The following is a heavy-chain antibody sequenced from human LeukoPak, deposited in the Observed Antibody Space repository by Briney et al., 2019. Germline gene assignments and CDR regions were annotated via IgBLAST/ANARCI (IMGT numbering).Heavy chain of an antibody. CDR2: ISSSSSYI. J-gene: IGHJ6*03. CDR3: ARDPGPLNYYYYMDV. D-gene: IGHD7-27*01. Sequence: GGSLRLSCAASGFTFSSYNMNWVRQAPGKGLEWVSSISSSSSYIYYADSVKGRFTISRDNAKNSLYLQMNSLRAEDTAVYYCARDPGPLNYYYYMDVWGKGTTVTVSS. CDR1: GFTFSSYN. V-gene: IGHV3-21*01.